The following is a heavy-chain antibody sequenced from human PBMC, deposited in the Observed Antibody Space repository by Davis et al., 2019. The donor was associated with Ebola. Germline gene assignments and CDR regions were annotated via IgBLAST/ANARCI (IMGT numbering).Heavy chain of an antibody. D-gene: IGHD5-18*01. V-gene: IGHV4-39*01. Sequence: SETLSLTCTVSDDSITNSPYYWGWIRQPPAKGLEWIGSTYSSGGAYYSPSLESRVTISVDTSRNQFSLRVNSVTAADTAVYYCARRLGYSYGSPDFDSWGQGTLVTVSS. CDR1: DDSITNSPYY. CDR3: ARRLGYSYGSPDFDS. J-gene: IGHJ4*02. CDR2: TYSSGGA.